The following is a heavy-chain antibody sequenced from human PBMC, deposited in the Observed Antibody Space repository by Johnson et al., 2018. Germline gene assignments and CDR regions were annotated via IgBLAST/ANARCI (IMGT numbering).Heavy chain of an antibody. CDR1: GFTFSSYG. J-gene: IGHJ3*02. D-gene: IGHD5-24*01. CDR3: AKGREMATITDAFDI. V-gene: IGHV3-30*18. CDR2: ISYDVSNK. Sequence: QVQLVQSGGGVVQXGRSXRLXCAASGFTFSSYGMHWVRQAPGKGLEWVAVISYDVSNKYYADSVKGRFTISRDNSKNTLYLQMNSLRAEDTAVYYCAKGREMATITDAFDIWGQGTMVTVSS.